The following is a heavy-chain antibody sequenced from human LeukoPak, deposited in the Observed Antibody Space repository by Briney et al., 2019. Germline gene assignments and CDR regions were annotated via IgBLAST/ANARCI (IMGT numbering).Heavy chain of an antibody. Sequence: GGSLRLSCAASGFTFTDAWMTWVRQPPGKGLEWVGRIKPRTQGGTTDYAAPVKGRSTISRDDSKNTLYLQMNSLKTEDIAVYYCAAGTPGAGSGTFDIWGQGTMVTVSS. J-gene: IGHJ3*02. CDR3: AAGTPGAGSGTFDI. CDR1: GFTFTDAW. CDR2: IKPRTQGGTT. D-gene: IGHD6-19*01. V-gene: IGHV3-15*01.